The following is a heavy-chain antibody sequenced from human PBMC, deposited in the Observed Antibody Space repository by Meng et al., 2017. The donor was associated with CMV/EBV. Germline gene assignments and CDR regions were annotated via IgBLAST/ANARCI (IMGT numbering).Heavy chain of an antibody. Sequence: GGSLRLSCAASGFTFSNAWMSWVRQAPGKGLEWVGRIKSKTDGGTTDYAAPVKGRFTISRDDSKNTLYLQMNSLKTEDTAVYYCAKFEYQLLRYYYYYYYGMDVWGQGTTVTVSS. D-gene: IGHD2-2*01. V-gene: IGHV3-15*01. CDR1: GFTFSNAW. J-gene: IGHJ6*02. CDR3: AKFEYQLLRYYYYYYYGMDV. CDR2: IKSKTDGGTT.